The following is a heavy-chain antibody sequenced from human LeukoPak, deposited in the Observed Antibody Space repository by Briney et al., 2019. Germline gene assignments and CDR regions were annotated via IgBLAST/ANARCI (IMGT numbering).Heavy chain of an antibody. D-gene: IGHD5-24*01. Sequence: GESLKISCKGSGYSFTSYWIGWVRQMPGKGLEWMGIIYPGDSDTRYSPSFQGQVTTSADKSISTAYLQWSSLKASDTAMYYCARRVEMATIYFDYWGQGTLVTVSS. CDR1: GYSFTSYW. CDR2: IYPGDSDT. J-gene: IGHJ4*02. CDR3: ARRVEMATIYFDY. V-gene: IGHV5-51*01.